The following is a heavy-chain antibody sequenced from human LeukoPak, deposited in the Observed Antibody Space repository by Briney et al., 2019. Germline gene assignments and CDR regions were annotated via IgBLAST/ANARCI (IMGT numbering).Heavy chain of an antibody. CDR3: TTAAFH. J-gene: IGHJ1*01. D-gene: IGHD6-25*01. CDR1: GFTFSNAW. Sequence: WGSLRLSCAASGFTFSNAWMSWVRQAPGKGLEWVGHPRSETNGGTTDYAAPVKGRFTISRDDSKNTLYLQMNSLKTEDTAVYYCTTAAFHWGQGTLVTDST. CDR2: PRSETNGGTT. V-gene: IGHV3-15*01.